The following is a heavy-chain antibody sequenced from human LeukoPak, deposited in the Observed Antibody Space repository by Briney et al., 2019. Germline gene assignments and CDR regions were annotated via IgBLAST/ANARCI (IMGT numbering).Heavy chain of an antibody. Sequence: GGSLRLSCAASGFTFSGYAMHWVRQAPGKGLEWVAAISYDGSNKYYADSVKGRFTISRDNSKNTLYLQMNSLRAEDTAVYYCAREFYDSSGYSFDYWGQGTLVTVSS. CDR3: AREFYDSSGYSFDY. CDR2: ISYDGSNK. D-gene: IGHD3-22*01. V-gene: IGHV3-30-3*01. CDR1: GFTFSGYA. J-gene: IGHJ4*02.